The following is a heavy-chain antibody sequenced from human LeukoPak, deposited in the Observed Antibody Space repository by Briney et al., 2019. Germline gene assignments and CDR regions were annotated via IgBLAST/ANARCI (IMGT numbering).Heavy chain of an antibody. V-gene: IGHV4-39*01. J-gene: IGHJ5*02. CDR1: GGSISSYY. Sequence: SETLSLTCTVSGGSISSYYWGWIRQPPGKGLEWIGSIYYSGSTYYNPSLKSRVTISVDTSKNQFSLKLSSVTAADTAVYYCARHLPPTYGDYEGAWFDPWGQGTLVTVSS. CDR2: IYYSGST. CDR3: ARHLPPTYGDYEGAWFDP. D-gene: IGHD4-17*01.